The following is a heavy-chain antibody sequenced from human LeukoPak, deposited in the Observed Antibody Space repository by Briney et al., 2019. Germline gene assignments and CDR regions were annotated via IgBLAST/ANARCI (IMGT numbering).Heavy chain of an antibody. V-gene: IGHV1-46*01. CDR3: ARGRPANYYDSSGYSEYNWFDP. J-gene: IGHJ5*02. CDR2: INPSGGST. CDR1: GYTFTSYY. Sequence: ASVKVSCKASGYTFTSYYMHWVRQAPGQGLEWMGIINPSGGSTSYAQKFQGRVTMTRDTSTSTVYMELSSLRSEDTAVYYCARGRPANYYDSSGYSEYNWFDPWGQGTLVTVSS. D-gene: IGHD3-22*01.